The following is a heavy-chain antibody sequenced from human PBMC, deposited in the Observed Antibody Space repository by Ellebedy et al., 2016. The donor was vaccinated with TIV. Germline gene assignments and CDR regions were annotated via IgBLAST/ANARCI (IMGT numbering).Heavy chain of an antibody. CDR3: ARAPAGLNV. Sequence: GESLKISCAASGFTFSSYAMHWVRQAPGKGLGWVAVISYDGSNKYYADSVKGRFTISRDNSKNTLYLQMNSLRAEDTAMYYCARAPAGLNVWGQGTTVSVSS. V-gene: IGHV3-30*14. CDR2: ISYDGSNK. J-gene: IGHJ6*02. CDR1: GFTFSSYA.